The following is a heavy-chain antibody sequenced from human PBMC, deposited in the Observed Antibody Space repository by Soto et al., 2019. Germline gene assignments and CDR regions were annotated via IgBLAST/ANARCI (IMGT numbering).Heavy chain of an antibody. J-gene: IGHJ4*02. Sequence: QVQLQESGPGLVKPSETLSLTCSVSGGSISSYYWGWSRQPPGKGLDWLGYISYTWSTDNSPSLQSRVTISVATSKNQFSLKVRSVTAADTAIYFCARHYPIGNNWNYFDYWGRGTLVTVSS. CDR3: ARHYPIGNNWNYFDY. D-gene: IGHD1-1*01. V-gene: IGHV4-59*08. CDR2: ISYTWST. CDR1: GGSISSYY.